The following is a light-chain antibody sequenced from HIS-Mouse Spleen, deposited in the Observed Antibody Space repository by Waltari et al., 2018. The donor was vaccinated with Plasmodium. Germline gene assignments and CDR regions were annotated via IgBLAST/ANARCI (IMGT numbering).Light chain of an antibody. V-gene: IGKV3-15*01. Sequence: DIVMTQSPATLSVSPGERATLSCRASQSVSSNLAWYQQKPGQAPRLLIYGASTRATGIPARFSGSGSWTDFTLTISSLQSEDFAVYYCQQYNNWSFTFGPGTKVDIK. J-gene: IGKJ3*01. CDR1: QSVSSN. CDR2: GAS. CDR3: QQYNNWSFT.